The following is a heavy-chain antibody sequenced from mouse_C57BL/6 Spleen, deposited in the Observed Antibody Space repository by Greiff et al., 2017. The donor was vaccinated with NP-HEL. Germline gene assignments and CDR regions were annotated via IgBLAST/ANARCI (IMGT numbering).Heavy chain of an antibody. Sequence: EVKLMESGGGLVKPGGSLKLSCAASGFTFSDYGMHWVRQAPEKGLEWVAYISSGSSTIYYADTVKGRFTISRDNAKNTLFLQMTSLRSEDTAMYYCARGIGSRAMDYWGQGTSVTVSS. CDR1: GFTFSDYG. CDR2: ISSGSSTI. CDR3: ARGIGSRAMDY. D-gene: IGHD1-1*01. V-gene: IGHV5-17*01. J-gene: IGHJ4*01.